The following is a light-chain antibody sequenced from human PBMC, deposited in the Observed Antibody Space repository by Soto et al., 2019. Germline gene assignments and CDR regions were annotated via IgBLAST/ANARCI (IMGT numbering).Light chain of an antibody. CDR2: AAS. CDR3: LPHNPHPWT. J-gene: IGKJ1*01. CDR1: QGIGDD. V-gene: IGKV1-17*01. Sequence: DIPMTQSPSSLSASVGDRVIITCRASQGIGDDLGWYQQKPGKAPKRLIYAASSLQSGVISRFSGSGSGTDFPLTTSSLQPDDFASDYCLPHNPHPWTLGPATTVEVK.